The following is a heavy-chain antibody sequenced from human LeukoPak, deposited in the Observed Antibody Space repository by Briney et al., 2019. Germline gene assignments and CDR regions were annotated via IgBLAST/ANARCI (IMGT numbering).Heavy chain of an antibody. J-gene: IGHJ4*02. V-gene: IGHV4-4*07. CDR2: IYTSGST. CDR3: AGNLYYDILTAFDY. Sequence: SETLSLTCTVSGGSISSYYWSWIRQPAGKGLEWIGRIYTSGSTNYNPSLKSRVTMSVDTSKNQFSLKLSSVTAADTAVYYCAGNLYYDILTAFDYWGQGTLVTVSS. D-gene: IGHD3-9*01. CDR1: GGSISSYY.